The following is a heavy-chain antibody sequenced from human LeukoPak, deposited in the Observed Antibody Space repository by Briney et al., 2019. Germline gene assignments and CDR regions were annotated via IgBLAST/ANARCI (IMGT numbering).Heavy chain of an antibody. V-gene: IGHV1-2*02. J-gene: IGHJ4*02. D-gene: IGHD2-2*01. CDR2: INPNSGGT. Sequence: ASVKVSCKASGYTFTGYYMHWVRRAPGQGLEWMGWINPNSGGTNYAQKFQGRVTMTRDTSISTAYMELSRLRSDDTAVYYCARLASDIVVVPAAVWGQGTLVTASS. CDR1: GYTFTGYY. CDR3: ARLASDIVVVPAAV.